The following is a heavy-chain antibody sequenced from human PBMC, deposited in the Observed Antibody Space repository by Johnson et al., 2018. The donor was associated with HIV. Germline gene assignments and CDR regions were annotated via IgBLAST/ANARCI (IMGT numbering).Heavy chain of an antibody. J-gene: IGHJ3*02. Sequence: QLVESGGGLVQPGRSLRLSCAASGFNFDNYAMHWVRQAPGKGLEWVSGISWNSANIGHADSVKGRFTISRDNFKNTVYLQMNSLRTVDTAVYYCARGYTWNDVSIWGQGTMVTVSS. CDR3: ARGYTWNDVSI. D-gene: IGHD1-1*01. CDR2: ISWNSANI. CDR1: GFNFDNYA. V-gene: IGHV3-9*01.